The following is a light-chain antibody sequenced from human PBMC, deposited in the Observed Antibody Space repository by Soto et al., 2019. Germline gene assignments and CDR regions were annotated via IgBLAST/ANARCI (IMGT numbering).Light chain of an antibody. Sequence: DIQMTQSPSSLSVSVGDRVTITCRASQGISNYLAWFQQKPGKVPELLIYAASTLQSGVPPRFSGSGSGKNFTLTISSLQPEDVATYYCQKYNSAPRTFGQGTKLEIK. J-gene: IGKJ2*01. CDR2: AAS. CDR3: QKYNSAPRT. CDR1: QGISNY. V-gene: IGKV1-27*01.